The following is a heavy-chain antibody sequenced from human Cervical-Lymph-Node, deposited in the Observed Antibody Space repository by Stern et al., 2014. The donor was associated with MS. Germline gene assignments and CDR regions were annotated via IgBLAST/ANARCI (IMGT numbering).Heavy chain of an antibody. CDR1: GYPFTGYS. CDR2: IHTKTGDP. J-gene: IGHJ4*02. CDR3: ARFEERVLDRVFDY. D-gene: IGHD3-3*01. Sequence: QVQLVQSGPELKKSGASVKVSCKASGYPFTGYSVNWVRQPPRPGLAWVGWIHTKTGDPSYAQGFAGRYVFSLDTSVSTSYLEITSLKAEDTAVYYCARFEERVLDRVFDYWGQGTLVTVSS. V-gene: IGHV7-4-1*02.